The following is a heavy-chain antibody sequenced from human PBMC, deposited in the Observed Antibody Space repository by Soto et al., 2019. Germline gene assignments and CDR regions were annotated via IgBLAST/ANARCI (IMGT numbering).Heavy chain of an antibody. Sequence: GASVKVTCKASGCTFTSYGISWVRQAPGQGLEWMGWISAYNGNTNYAQKLQGRVTMTTDTSTSTAYMELRSLRSDDTAVYYCAKDIWYSSSWSPYYYAMDVWGQGTTVTVSS. V-gene: IGHV1-18*01. CDR1: GCTFTSYG. J-gene: IGHJ6*02. CDR3: AKDIWYSSSWSPYYYAMDV. D-gene: IGHD6-13*01. CDR2: ISAYNGNT.